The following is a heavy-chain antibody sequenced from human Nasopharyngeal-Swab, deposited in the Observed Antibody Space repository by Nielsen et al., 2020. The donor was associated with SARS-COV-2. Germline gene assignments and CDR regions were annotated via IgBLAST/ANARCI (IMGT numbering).Heavy chain of an antibody. Sequence: ASVKASCKASGYTFTRYYIHWVRQAPGQGLEWMGINNPGGGSARYSQNFQGRVTMTRDTSTSTVYLELSSLRSVDTAVYYCARGGDPREVGAATDCFDPWGQGTLVTVSS. V-gene: IGHV1-46*01. CDR1: GYTFTRYY. D-gene: IGHD2-15*01. CDR3: ARGGDPREVGAATDCFDP. CDR2: NNPGGGSA. J-gene: IGHJ5*02.